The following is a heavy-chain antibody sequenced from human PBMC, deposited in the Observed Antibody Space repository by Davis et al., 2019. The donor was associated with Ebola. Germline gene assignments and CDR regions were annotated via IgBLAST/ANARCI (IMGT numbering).Heavy chain of an antibody. Sequence: ASVKVSCKASGYSFSSYGFSWVRQAPGQGLEWVGWFSAHNGNVYYAQKFQGRVAMTRDISSSTAYMELRGLRSDDTAVYYCARAQFPTTSDHWGQGTLVTISS. CDR2: FSAHNGNV. CDR3: ARAQFPTTSDH. V-gene: IGHV1-18*01. D-gene: IGHD1-1*01. CDR1: GYSFSSYG. J-gene: IGHJ4*02.